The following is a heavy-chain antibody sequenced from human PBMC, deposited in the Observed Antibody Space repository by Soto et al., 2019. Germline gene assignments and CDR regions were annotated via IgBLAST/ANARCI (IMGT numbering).Heavy chain of an antibody. D-gene: IGHD6-6*01. Sequence: TGGSLRLSCAASGFTFSTYAMSWVRQAPGKGLEWVSGISGGGGSTYYADSVKGRFTISRDNSKNTLYLQMNSLRAEDRAVYYCAKNQGEQLAVDYWGQGTPVTVSS. CDR3: AKNQGEQLAVDY. V-gene: IGHV3-23*01. CDR1: GFTFSTYA. CDR2: ISGGGGST. J-gene: IGHJ4*02.